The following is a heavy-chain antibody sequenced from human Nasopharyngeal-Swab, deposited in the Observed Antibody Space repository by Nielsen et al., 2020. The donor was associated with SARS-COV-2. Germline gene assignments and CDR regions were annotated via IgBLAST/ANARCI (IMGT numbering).Heavy chain of an antibody. J-gene: IGHJ6*02. Sequence: GGSLRLSCAASGFTFSSYSMNWVRQAPGKGLEWVSSISSSSSYIYYADSVKGRFTISRDNAKNSLYLQMNSLRAEDTAVYYCAREGNTSAGDYYYGMDVWGQGTTVTVSS. D-gene: IGHD2-2*01. CDR2: ISSSSSYI. CDR1: GFTFSSYS. CDR3: AREGNTSAGDYYYGMDV. V-gene: IGHV3-21*01.